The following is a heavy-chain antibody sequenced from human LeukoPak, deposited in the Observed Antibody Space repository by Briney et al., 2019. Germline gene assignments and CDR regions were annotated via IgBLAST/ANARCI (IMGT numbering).Heavy chain of an antibody. D-gene: IGHD6-25*01. V-gene: IGHV1-3*01. CDR2: INAGNGNT. Sequence: ASVKVSCKASGYTFTTYAIHWVRQAPGQRPEWMGWINAGNGNTKYSEKFQGRLTTTRDTSARIVYMDLSSLRIEDTAVYFCARSGGDSFDYWGQGSLVTVSS. J-gene: IGHJ4*02. CDR3: ARSGGDSFDY. CDR1: GYTFTTYA.